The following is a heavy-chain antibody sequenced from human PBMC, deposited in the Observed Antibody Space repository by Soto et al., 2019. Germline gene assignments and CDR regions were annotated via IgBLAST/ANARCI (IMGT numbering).Heavy chain of an antibody. CDR3: AKVAREEITMVRGVIITEEYYYYYYYMDV. V-gene: IGHV3-30*18. J-gene: IGHJ6*03. Sequence: VQLVESGGGVVQPGRSLRLSCAASGFTFSSYGMHWVRQAPGKGLEWVAVISYDGSNKYYADSVKGRFTISRDNSKNTLYLQMNSLRAEDTAVYYCAKVAREEITMVRGVIITEEYYYYYYYMDVWGKGTTVTVSS. D-gene: IGHD3-10*01. CDR1: GFTFSSYG. CDR2: ISYDGSNK.